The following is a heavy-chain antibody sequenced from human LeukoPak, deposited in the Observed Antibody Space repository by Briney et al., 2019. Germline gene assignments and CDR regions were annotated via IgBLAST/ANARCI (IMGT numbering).Heavy chain of an antibody. J-gene: IGHJ4*02. CDR1: GFTFSNAW. D-gene: IGHD6-13*01. CDR2: IKSDTDGGTT. CDR3: ATEGDDIAEAWFDF. V-gene: IGHV3-15*01. Sequence: PGGSLRLSGTASGFTFSNAWMSWVRKAPGKGLKWVGRIKSDTDGGTTDYAAPVEGRFIISRDDSKNTLYLQMNSLETEDTAVYYCATEGDDIAEAWFDFWGQGTLVTVSS.